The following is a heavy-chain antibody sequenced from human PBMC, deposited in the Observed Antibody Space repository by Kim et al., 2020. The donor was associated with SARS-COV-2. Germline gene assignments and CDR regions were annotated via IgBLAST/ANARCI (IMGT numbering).Heavy chain of an antibody. V-gene: IGHV4-34*01. D-gene: IGHD3-22*01. J-gene: IGHJ5*02. CDR1: GGSFSGYY. CDR2: INHSGST. CDR3: ARYYDSSGYRFDP. Sequence: SETLSLTCAVYGGSFSGYYWSWIRQPPGKGLEWIGEINHSGSTNYNPSLKSRVTISVDTSKNQFSLKLSSVTAADTAVYYCARYYDSSGYRFDPWGQGTL.